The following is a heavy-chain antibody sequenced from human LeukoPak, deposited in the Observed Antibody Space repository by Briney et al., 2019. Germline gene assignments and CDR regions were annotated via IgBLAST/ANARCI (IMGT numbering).Heavy chain of an antibody. CDR3: ARGGSYHYYYYYYMDV. D-gene: IGHD3-16*02. CDR2: INPNSGGT. J-gene: IGHJ6*03. Sequence: ASVKVSCKASRYTFTGYYMHWVRQAPGQGLEWMGWINPNSGGTNYQGRVTMTRDTSISTAYMELSRLRSDDTAVYYCARGGSYHYYYYYYMDVWGKGTTVTVSS. V-gene: IGHV1-2*02. CDR1: RYTFTGYY.